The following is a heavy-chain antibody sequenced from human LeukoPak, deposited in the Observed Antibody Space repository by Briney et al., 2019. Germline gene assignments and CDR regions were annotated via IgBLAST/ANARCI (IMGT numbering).Heavy chain of an antibody. Sequence: GGSLRLSCAASGFTFSSYGMHWVRQAPGKGLEGVAFIRYDGSNKYYADSVKGRFTISRDNSKNTLYLQMNSLRAEDTAVYYCAKSLGTVTSLYYYYYGMDVWGQGTTVTVSS. CDR1: GFTFSSYG. D-gene: IGHD4-17*01. CDR2: IRYDGSNK. V-gene: IGHV3-30*02. CDR3: AKSLGTVTSLYYYYYGMDV. J-gene: IGHJ6*02.